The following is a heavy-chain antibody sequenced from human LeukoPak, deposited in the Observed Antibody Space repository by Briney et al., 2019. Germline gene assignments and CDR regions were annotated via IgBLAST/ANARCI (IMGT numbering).Heavy chain of an antibody. CDR1: GFTFSSYG. J-gene: IGHJ4*02. CDR3: AREHFDSSGYLD. V-gene: IGHV3-33*01. D-gene: IGHD3-22*01. CDR2: IWYDGSNK. Sequence: GGSLRLSCAASGFTFSSYGMHWVRQAPGKGLEWVAVIWYDGSNKYYADSVKGRFTISRDNSKNTPYLQMNSLRAEDTAVYYCAREHFDSSGYLDWGQGTLVTVSS.